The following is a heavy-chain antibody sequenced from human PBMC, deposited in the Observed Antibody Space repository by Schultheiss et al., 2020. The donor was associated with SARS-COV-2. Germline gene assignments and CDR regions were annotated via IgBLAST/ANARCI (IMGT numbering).Heavy chain of an antibody. D-gene: IGHD5-24*01. J-gene: IGHJ6*02. CDR3: ARRRDGYIDGMDV. CDR2: ISSSSSYI. V-gene: IGHV3-21*01. Sequence: GESLKISCAASGFTFSSYSMNWVRQAPGKGLEWVSSISSSSSYIYYADSVKGRFTISRDNAKNSLYLQMNSLRAEDTAVYYCARRRDGYIDGMDVWGQGTTVTVSS. CDR1: GFTFSSYS.